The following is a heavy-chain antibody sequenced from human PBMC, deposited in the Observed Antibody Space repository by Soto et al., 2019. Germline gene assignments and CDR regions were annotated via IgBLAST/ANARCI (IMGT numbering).Heavy chain of an antibody. CDR3: AKGSGYDYYYYYMDV. V-gene: IGHV3-9*01. D-gene: IGHD5-12*01. CDR2: ISWNSGSI. J-gene: IGHJ6*03. Sequence: DVQLVESGGGLVQPGRSLRLSCAASGFTFDDYAMHWVRQAPGKGLEWVSGISWNSGSIGYADSVKGRFTISRDNAKNSLYLQMNSLRAEDTALYYCAKGSGYDYYYYYMDVWGKGTTVTVSS. CDR1: GFTFDDYA.